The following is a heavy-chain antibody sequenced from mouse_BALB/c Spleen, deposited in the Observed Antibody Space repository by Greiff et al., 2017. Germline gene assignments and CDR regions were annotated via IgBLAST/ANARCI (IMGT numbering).Heavy chain of an antibody. V-gene: IGHV1-5*01. D-gene: IGHD1-1*01. J-gene: IGHJ3*01. CDR1: GYTFTSYW. CDR2: IYPGNSDT. Sequence: EVQLQQSGTVLARPGASVKMSCKASGYTFTSYWMHWVKQRPGQGLEWIGAIYPGNSDTSYNQKFKGKAKLTAVTSTSTAYMELSSLTNEDSAVYYCTRGIYYYGSGAYWGQGTLVTVSA. CDR3: TRGIYYYGSGAY.